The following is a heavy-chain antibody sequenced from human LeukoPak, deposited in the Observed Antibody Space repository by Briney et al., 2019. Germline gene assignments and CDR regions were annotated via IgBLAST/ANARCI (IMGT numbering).Heavy chain of an antibody. V-gene: IGHV3-30*02. CDR2: IWYDGNNK. CDR3: AARDYGGNSGI. D-gene: IGHD4-23*01. Sequence: GGSLRLSCAASGFTFSSYGMHWVRQAPGMGLEWVAIIWYDGNNKYYADSVKGRFTISRDNSKNTLYLRMNSLRAEDTAVYYCAARDYGGNSGIWGQGTMVTVSS. J-gene: IGHJ3*02. CDR1: GFTFSSYG.